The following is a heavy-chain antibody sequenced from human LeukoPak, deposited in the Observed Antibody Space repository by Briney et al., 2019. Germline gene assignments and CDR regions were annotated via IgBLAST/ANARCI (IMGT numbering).Heavy chain of an antibody. Sequence: SETLSLTCTVSGGSISSGSYYWSWIRQPAGKGLEWIGRIYTSGSTNYNPSLKSRVTISVDTSKNQFSLKLSSVTAADTAVYYCAREGYSSSGSPANAFDIWGQGTMVTVSS. J-gene: IGHJ3*02. CDR1: GGSISSGSYY. V-gene: IGHV4-61*02. CDR2: IYTSGST. D-gene: IGHD6-13*01. CDR3: AREGYSSSGSPANAFDI.